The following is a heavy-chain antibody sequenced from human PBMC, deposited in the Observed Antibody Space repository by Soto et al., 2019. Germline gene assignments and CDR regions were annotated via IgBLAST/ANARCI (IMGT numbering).Heavy chain of an antibody. Sequence: GGSLRLSCAASGFTVSSNYMSWVRQAPGKGLEWVSVISGSGDTTHYSDSVRGRFTISRDSSKNTLYLQMNSLRPEDTAVYYCAKGPVATIPPRVDFWGQGTLVTVSS. V-gene: IGHV3-23*01. CDR3: AKGPVATIPPRVDF. J-gene: IGHJ4*02. D-gene: IGHD5-12*01. CDR1: GFTVSSNY. CDR2: ISGSGDTT.